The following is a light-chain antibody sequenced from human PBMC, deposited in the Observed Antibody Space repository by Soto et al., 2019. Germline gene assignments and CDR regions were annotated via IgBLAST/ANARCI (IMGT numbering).Light chain of an antibody. CDR1: QTVSTKY. CDR2: GTS. V-gene: IGKV3-20*01. CDR3: QQYGTSTGVT. J-gene: IGKJ3*01. Sequence: ENVLTQSPGTLSLSPGERATLSCRASQTVSTKYVAWYQQKPGQAPRLLIYGTSSRATAIPDRFSGSGSGTDFMRTISRLEPEDFAVYYCQQYGTSTGVTFGPGTKLDIK.